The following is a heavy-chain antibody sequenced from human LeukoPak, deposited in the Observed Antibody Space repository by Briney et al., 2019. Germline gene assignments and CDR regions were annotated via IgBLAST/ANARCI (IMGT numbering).Heavy chain of an antibody. Sequence: PSETLSLTCTVSGGSISSSSYYWGWIRQPPGKGLEWIGSIYYSGSTYYNPSLKSRVTISVDTSKNQFSLKLSPVTAADTAVYYCARHTGSSYDILTGYPYYFDYWGQGTLVTVSS. J-gene: IGHJ4*02. CDR1: GGSISSSSYY. CDR2: IYYSGST. D-gene: IGHD3-9*01. V-gene: IGHV4-39*01. CDR3: ARHTGSSYDILTGYPYYFDY.